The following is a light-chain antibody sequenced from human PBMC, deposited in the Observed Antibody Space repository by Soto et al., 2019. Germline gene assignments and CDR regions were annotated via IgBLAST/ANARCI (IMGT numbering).Light chain of an antibody. CDR2: DAS. J-gene: IGKJ5*01. CDR1: QDIKNY. V-gene: IGKV1-33*01. CDR3: QQYSNLIT. Sequence: DIQMTQSPSSLSASVGDRVTITCQASQDIKNYLNWYQQKLGKAPKLLIYDASNLETGVPSRFSGSGYGTDFTFTISGLQPEDFATYFCQQYSNLITFGQGTRLEIK.